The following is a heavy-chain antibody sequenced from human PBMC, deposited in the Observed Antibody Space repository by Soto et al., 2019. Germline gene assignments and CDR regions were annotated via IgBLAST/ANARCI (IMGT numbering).Heavy chain of an antibody. CDR1: GFTFSSYG. Sequence: QVQLVESGGGVVQPGRSLRLSCAASGFTFSSYGMHWVRQAPGKGLEWVAVIWYDGSNKYYADSVKGRFTISRDNSKNTLYLQMNSLRAEDTAVYYCARHCSGGSCYSRGGFDYWGQGTLVTVSS. D-gene: IGHD2-15*01. V-gene: IGHV3-33*01. J-gene: IGHJ4*02. CDR2: IWYDGSNK. CDR3: ARHCSGGSCYSRGGFDY.